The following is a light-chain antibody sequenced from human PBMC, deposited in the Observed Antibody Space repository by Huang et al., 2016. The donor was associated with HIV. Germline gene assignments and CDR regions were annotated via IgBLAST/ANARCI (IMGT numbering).Light chain of an antibody. CDR1: QNINNN. J-gene: IGKJ1*01. CDR2: GAS. V-gene: IGKV3-15*01. CDR3: QQYDDWPRT. Sequence: VMTQSPASLPVSPGDRATLFCRARQNINNNLAWYQKRPGQAPRLLIYGASTRATGVPARFSGSRSGTNFTLTITSLQAEDFALYYCQQYDDWPRTFGQGTKVEV.